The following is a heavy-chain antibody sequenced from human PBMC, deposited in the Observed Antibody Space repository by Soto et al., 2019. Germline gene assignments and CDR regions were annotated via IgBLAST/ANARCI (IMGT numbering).Heavy chain of an antibody. Sequence: QVQLQQWGAGLLKPSETLSLTCAVYGESFPDYYWSWIRQPPGKGLEWIGEINHSGSTNYNPSLKSRVTISVDTSKNQFSLKLTSVIAADTAVYYCARGGGGYDYVWGSYRPFDFWGQGTLVTVSS. CDR3: ARGGGGYDYVWGSYRPFDF. CDR2: INHSGST. D-gene: IGHD3-16*02. V-gene: IGHV4-34*01. J-gene: IGHJ4*02. CDR1: GESFPDYY.